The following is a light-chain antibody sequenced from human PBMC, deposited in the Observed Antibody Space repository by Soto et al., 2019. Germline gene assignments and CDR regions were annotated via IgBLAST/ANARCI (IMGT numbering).Light chain of an antibody. CDR1: QSIGSE. V-gene: IGKV3-11*01. Sequence: EIVLTQSPATLSLSAGEGATLSCRASQSIGSELAWYQQKPGQAPRLVIADASNRATGIPARFSGSGSATGFTLTIRTVEPGDVGIYYCQQRYSWPITFGQGTRLEIK. CDR2: DAS. CDR3: QQRYSWPIT. J-gene: IGKJ5*01.